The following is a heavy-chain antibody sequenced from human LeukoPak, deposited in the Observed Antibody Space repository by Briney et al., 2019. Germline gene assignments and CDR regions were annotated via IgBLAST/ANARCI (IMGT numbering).Heavy chain of an antibody. CDR1: GFTFSDYH. CDR3: ARHLDYGGTSD. Sequence: GGSLRLSCAASGFTFSDYHMSWIRQAPGKGLEGVSYISSSGSTIYYADSGKGRFTISRDNAKNSLYLQMNSLRAEDTAVYYCARHLDYGGTSDWGQGTLVTVSS. CDR2: ISSSGSTI. V-gene: IGHV3-11*01. J-gene: IGHJ4*02. D-gene: IGHD4-23*01.